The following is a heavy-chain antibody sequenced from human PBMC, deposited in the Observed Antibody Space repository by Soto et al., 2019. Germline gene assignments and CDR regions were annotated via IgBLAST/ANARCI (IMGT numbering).Heavy chain of an antibody. CDR2: IYHSGST. J-gene: IGHJ4*02. Sequence: PSETLSLTCTVSGGSISDYYWSWIRQSPGKGLEWIGYIYHSGSTYYNPSLKSRVTISLDASKTQFSLKLSSLTTADTAVYYCARASRNYFAYWGQGALVPVSS. CDR3: ARASRNYFAY. V-gene: IGHV4-59*01. CDR1: GGSISDYY.